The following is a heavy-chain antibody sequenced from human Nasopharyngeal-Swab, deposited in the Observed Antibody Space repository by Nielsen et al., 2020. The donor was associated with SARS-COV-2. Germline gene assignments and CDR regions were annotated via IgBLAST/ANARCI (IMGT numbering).Heavy chain of an antibody. Sequence: SETLSLTCTVSGGSISSGSYYWSWIRQPAGKGLEWIGRIYTSGSTNYNPSLKSRVTISVDTSKNQFSLKLSSVTAADTAVYYCARDNCSGGSCYSGYYYYMDVWGKGTTVTVSS. CDR2: IYTSGST. D-gene: IGHD2-15*01. CDR1: GGSISSGSYY. J-gene: IGHJ6*03. CDR3: ARDNCSGGSCYSGYYYYMDV. V-gene: IGHV4-61*02.